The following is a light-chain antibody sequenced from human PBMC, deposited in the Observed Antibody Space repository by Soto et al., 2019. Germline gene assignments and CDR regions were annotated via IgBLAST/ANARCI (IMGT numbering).Light chain of an antibody. Sequence: EVVLTQSPATLSLSPGERATLSCRASQSVDSSLAWYQQKLGQAPRLLIYDASNRATGIPGRFSGSGSGTDFTLTIRSLEPEDFAVYYCQKRGAFGQGTKVEIK. V-gene: IGKV3-11*01. CDR3: QKRGA. CDR2: DAS. J-gene: IGKJ2*01. CDR1: QSVDSS.